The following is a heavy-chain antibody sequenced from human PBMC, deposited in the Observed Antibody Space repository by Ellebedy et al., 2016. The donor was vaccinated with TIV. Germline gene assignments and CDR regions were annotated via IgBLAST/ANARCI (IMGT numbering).Heavy chain of an antibody. V-gene: IGHV4-30-4*01. CDR2: IYYSGST. CDR1: DGSLSSGDYY. J-gene: IGHJ4*02. CDR3: ARGADYFDS. Sequence: SETLSLXXTVPDGSLSSGDYYWSWIRQPPGKGLEWVGYIYYSGSTDYYPSLKGRVTISVDTSRNQFSLKVRSVTAADMAIYYCARGADYFDSWGQGALVTVSS.